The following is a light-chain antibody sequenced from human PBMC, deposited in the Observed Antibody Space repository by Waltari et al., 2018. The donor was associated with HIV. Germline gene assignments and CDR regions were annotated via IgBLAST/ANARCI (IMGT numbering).Light chain of an antibody. CDR3: QQRSNWPPWT. CDR2: DAS. CDR1: QSVSSY. V-gene: IGKV3-11*01. J-gene: IGKJ1*01. Sequence: EIVLTQSPATLSLSPGERATLSCRASQSVSSYLAWYQQKPGQAPRLLIDDASNMATGIPARFSGSGSETDFTLTISSLEPEDFAVYYCQQRSNWPPWTFGQGTKVEIK.